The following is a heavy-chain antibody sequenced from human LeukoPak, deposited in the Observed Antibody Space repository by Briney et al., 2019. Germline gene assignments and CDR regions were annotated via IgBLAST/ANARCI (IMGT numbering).Heavy chain of an antibody. Sequence: SQTLSLTCAISGGSVSRNSAAWNWIRQSPSRGLEWLGRTYYRSKWYTNYAVSVKSRLTINPDTSKNQFALELNSVTPEDTAVYYCTKGDQDFNYWGQGTLVTVSS. CDR2: TYYRSKWYT. CDR1: GGSVSRNSAA. J-gene: IGHJ4*02. CDR3: TKGDQDFNY. V-gene: IGHV6-1*01. D-gene: IGHD3-16*01.